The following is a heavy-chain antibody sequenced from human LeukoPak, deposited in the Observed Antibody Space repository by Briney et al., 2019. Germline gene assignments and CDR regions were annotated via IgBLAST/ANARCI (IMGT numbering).Heavy chain of an antibody. CDR1: GGTFSSYA. V-gene: IGHV1-69*13. CDR3: ARARTELGDFDY. D-gene: IGHD1-7*01. CDR2: IIPIFGTA. Sequence: SVKVSCKASGGTFSSYAISWVRQAPGQGLEWVGRIIPIFGTANCAQKFQGRVTITADESTSTAYMELSSLRSEDTAVYYCARARTELGDFDYWGQGTLVTVSS. J-gene: IGHJ4*02.